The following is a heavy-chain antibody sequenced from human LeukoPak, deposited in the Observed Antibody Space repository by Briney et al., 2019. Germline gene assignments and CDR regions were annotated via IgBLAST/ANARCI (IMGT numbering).Heavy chain of an antibody. D-gene: IGHD3-22*01. CDR1: GYTFTGYY. J-gene: IGHJ4*02. CDR2: INPNSGGT. V-gene: IGHV1-2*02. CDR3: ARDRDYYDSSGYYPLDY. Sequence: ASVKVSCKASGYTFTGYYTHWVRQAPGQGLEWVGWINPNSGGTNYAQKFQGRVTMTRDTSISTAYMELTRLRSDDTAVYYCARDRDYYDSSGYYPLDYWGQGSLVTVSS.